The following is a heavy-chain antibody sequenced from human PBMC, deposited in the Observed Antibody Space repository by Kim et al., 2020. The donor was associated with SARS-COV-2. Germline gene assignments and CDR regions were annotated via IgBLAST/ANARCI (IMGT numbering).Heavy chain of an antibody. Sequence: GGSLRLSCAASGFTFSSYEMNWVRQAPGKGLELVSYIIGSGTTIYYADSVRGRFPISRDNDKNSLYLQMNSLRAEDTAVYYCARGPNYSPFDYWGQGTLVTVSS. D-gene: IGHD4-4*01. CDR3: ARGPNYSPFDY. CDR2: IIGSGTTI. J-gene: IGHJ4*02. V-gene: IGHV3-48*03. CDR1: GFTFSSYE.